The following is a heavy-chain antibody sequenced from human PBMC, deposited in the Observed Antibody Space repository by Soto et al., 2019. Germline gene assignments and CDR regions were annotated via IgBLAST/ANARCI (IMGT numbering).Heavy chain of an antibody. CDR3: VRELQGLYYFDF. Sequence: ASVKVSCKTSGYTFTSYAIHWVRQAPGQRFEWMGWINADNGDTKYSQKFSGRVTITRDTSANTAFMELSSLRSEDTAMYYCVRELQGLYYFDFWGQGTLVTVSS. CDR1: GYTFTSYA. D-gene: IGHD4-4*01. V-gene: IGHV1-3*01. CDR2: INADNGDT. J-gene: IGHJ4*02.